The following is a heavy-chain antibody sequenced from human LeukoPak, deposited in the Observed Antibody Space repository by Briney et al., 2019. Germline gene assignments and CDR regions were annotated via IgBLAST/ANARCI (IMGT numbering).Heavy chain of an antibody. Sequence: ASVKVSCKASGYTFTSYDINWVRQATGQGLEWMGWMNPNSGNTGYAQKFQGRVTMTRNTSISTAYMELSSLRSEDTAVYYCARGEFTVATNWFDPWGQGTLVTVSS. CDR2: MNPNSGNT. CDR1: GYTFTSYD. D-gene: IGHD4-11*01. J-gene: IGHJ5*02. CDR3: ARGEFTVATNWFDP. V-gene: IGHV1-8*01.